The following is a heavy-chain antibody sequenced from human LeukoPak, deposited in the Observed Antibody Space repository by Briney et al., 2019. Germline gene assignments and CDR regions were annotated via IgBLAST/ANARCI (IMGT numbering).Heavy chain of an antibody. CDR1: GFPFSTYA. Sequence: GGSLRLSSAASGFPFSTYAMSWVRQAPGEGLEWVSSIRGSDGSTYYADSVKGRFAISRDNYKNTLYLQMNSLRAEDTAVYYCAKDVYGDYGGLDYWGQGTLVTVSS. CDR3: AKDVYGDYGGLDY. CDR2: IRGSDGST. J-gene: IGHJ4*02. D-gene: IGHD4-17*01. V-gene: IGHV3-23*01.